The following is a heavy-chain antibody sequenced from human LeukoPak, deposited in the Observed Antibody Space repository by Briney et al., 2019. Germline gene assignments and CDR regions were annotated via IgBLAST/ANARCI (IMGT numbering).Heavy chain of an antibody. CDR3: ARSSWTYNWFDP. Sequence: SETLSLTCAVYGGSFSGYYWSWIRQPPGKGLEWIGEINHSGSTNYNPSLKSRVTISVDTSKNQFSLKLSFVTAADTAVYYCARSSWTYNWFDPWGQGTLVTVSS. D-gene: IGHD6-13*01. CDR1: GGSFSGYY. CDR2: INHSGST. V-gene: IGHV4-34*01. J-gene: IGHJ5*02.